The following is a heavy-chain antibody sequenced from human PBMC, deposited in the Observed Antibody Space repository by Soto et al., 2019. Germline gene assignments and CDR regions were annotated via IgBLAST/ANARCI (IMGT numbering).Heavy chain of an antibody. CDR3: ARDYNDFCSGQFDV. CDR1: GFRSSDYS. Sequence: GGSLRLSCAASGFRSSDYSMNWFRQAPGRGLEWVSYISSSSFTIHYADSVEGRFAISRDNAKNSLYLQMNSLRAEDTAVYYCARDYNDFCSGQFDVWGQGALVTVSS. CDR2: ISSSSFTI. V-gene: IGHV3-48*01. D-gene: IGHD3-3*01. J-gene: IGHJ4*02.